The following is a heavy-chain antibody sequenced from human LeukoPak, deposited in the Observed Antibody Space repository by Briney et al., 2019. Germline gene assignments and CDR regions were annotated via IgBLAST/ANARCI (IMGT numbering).Heavy chain of an antibody. Sequence: SETLSLTCSVSGGSISTYYWSSIRQTPGKGLEWIGYVYYSGTTNYNPSLKGRVTISSDTSKNQFSLNLRSVNVADTAIYYCARHGWSLGYFDYWGQGTLVTVSS. J-gene: IGHJ4*02. CDR2: VYYSGTT. D-gene: IGHD3-3*01. CDR3: ARHGWSLGYFDY. V-gene: IGHV4-59*08. CDR1: GGSISTYY.